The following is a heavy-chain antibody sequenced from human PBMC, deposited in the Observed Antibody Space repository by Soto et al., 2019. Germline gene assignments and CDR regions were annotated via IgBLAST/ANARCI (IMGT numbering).Heavy chain of an antibody. CDR2: ISGSGADT. V-gene: IGHV3-23*01. D-gene: IGHD6-13*01. J-gene: IGHJ4*02. Sequence: EVQLLESGGGLVQPGGSLRLSCAASGFTFSSYAMRRVRQAPGKGLEWVSAISGSGADTYYADCVKGRFTISRDNSKNTLYLQMNNLRAEDTAVYYCANQLVAFDYWGQGTLVTVSS. CDR1: GFTFSSYA. CDR3: ANQLVAFDY.